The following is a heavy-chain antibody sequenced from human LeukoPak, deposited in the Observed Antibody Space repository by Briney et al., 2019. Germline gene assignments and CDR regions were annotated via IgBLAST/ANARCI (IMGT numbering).Heavy chain of an antibody. D-gene: IGHD2-2*01. V-gene: IGHV4-61*02. CDR1: GGSISSGSYS. CDR3: ARRYCSSTSCPPDYYYMDV. CDR2: IYPSGST. J-gene: IGHJ6*03. Sequence: SQTLSLTCTVSGGSISSGSYSWSWIRQPAGKGLEWIGRIYPSGSTNYNPSLKSRVTISVDTSKNQFSLKLSSVTAADTAVYYCARRYCSSTSCPPDYYYMDVWGKGTTVTVSS.